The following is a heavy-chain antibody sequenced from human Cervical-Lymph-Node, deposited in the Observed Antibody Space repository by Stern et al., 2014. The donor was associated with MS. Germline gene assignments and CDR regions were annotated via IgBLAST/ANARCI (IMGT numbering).Heavy chain of an antibody. CDR1: GYTFTNYY. Sequence: VHLVESGPEVKKPGASVMVSCKTSGYTFTNYYIHWVRQAPGQGLEWMGIINPNGSVTASAQKFQGRLTMTRDTSTTTVYMRLITLTSEDTAMYHCTRAVGGVGREWGQGTLVFVSS. CDR3: TRAVGGVGRE. D-gene: IGHD3-16*01. J-gene: IGHJ4*02. V-gene: IGHV1-46*01. CDR2: INPNGSVT.